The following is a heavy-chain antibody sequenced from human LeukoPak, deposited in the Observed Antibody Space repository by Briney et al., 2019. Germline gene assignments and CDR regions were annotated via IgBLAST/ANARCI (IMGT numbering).Heavy chain of an antibody. CDR3: AREYYMTTVTTFDY. CDR1: GFTFSDYY. V-gene: IGHV3-11*01. CDR2: ISRSGSTI. J-gene: IGHJ4*02. Sequence: GGALRLSCAASGFTFSDYYMSWIRQAPGKGVEGVSYISRSGSTIDYADSVKGRFTISRDNAKNSLYLQMNSLRAEDTAVYYCAREYYMTTVTTFDYWGQGTLVTVSS. D-gene: IGHD4-17*01.